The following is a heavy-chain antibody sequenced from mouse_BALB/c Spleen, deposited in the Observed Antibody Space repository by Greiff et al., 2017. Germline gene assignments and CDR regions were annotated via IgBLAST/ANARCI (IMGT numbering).Heavy chain of an antibody. CDR3: AREIFTRMDY. V-gene: IGHV3-8*02. CDR2: SGST. Sequence: SGSTYYNPSLKSRISITRDTSKNQYYLQLNSVTTEDTATYYCAREIFTRMDYWGQGTSVTVSS. J-gene: IGHJ4*01.